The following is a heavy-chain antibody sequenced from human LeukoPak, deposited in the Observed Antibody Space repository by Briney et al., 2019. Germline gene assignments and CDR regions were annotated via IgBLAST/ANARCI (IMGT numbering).Heavy chain of an antibody. D-gene: IGHD3-22*01. CDR1: GVSISSSSYY. J-gene: IGHJ3*02. Sequence: ASETLSLTCTVSGVSISSSSYYWGWIRQPPGKGLEWIGSIYYSGSTYYNPSLKSRVTISVDTSKNQFSLRLSSVTAADTAVYYCARARNYYDNSGYYYEGDAFDIWGQGTMVTVSS. CDR2: IYYSGST. V-gene: IGHV4-39*07. CDR3: ARARNYYDNSGYYYEGDAFDI.